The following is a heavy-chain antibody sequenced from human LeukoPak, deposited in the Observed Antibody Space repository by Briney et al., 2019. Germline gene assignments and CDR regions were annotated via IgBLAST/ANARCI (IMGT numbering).Heavy chain of an antibody. D-gene: IGHD1-26*01. V-gene: IGHV1-2*02. CDR2: INPNSGGT. CDR1: GFTFTGRY. CDR3: ARDEGIVGATD. Sequence: ASVKVSCKASGFTFTGRYMHWVRQAPGQGLEWVGWINPNSGGTNYAQKFQGRVTMTRDTSISTAYMELSRLRSDDTAVYYCARDEGIVGATDWGQGTLVTVSS. J-gene: IGHJ4*02.